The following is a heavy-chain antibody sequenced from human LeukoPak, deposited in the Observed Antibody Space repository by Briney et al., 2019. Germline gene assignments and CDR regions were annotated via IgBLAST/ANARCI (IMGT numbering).Heavy chain of an antibody. CDR1: GYSFTSYW. Sequence: GESLKISCKGSGYSFTSYWIGWVRQMPGKGLEWMGIIYPGDSDTRYSPSFQGQVTISADKSIGTAYLQWSSLKASDTAMYYCATSPPDYDSSGYFAAWGQGTLVTVSS. CDR3: ATSPPDYDSSGYFAA. V-gene: IGHV5-51*01. J-gene: IGHJ5*02. CDR2: IYPGDSDT. D-gene: IGHD3-22*01.